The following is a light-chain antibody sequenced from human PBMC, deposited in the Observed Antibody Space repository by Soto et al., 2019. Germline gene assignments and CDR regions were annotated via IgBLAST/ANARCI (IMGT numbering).Light chain of an antibody. CDR3: KQYKEWPPFT. CDR1: QYVSNK. Sequence: EIVMTQSPATLSVSPVETATLSCRASQYVSNKVAWYQQKPGQAPRLLILGASTRATGGPARVSGSESGTEFTLSISSLQSEDFAVYYCKQYKEWPPFTFGQGTRLEI. CDR2: GAS. J-gene: IGKJ5*01. V-gene: IGKV3-15*01.